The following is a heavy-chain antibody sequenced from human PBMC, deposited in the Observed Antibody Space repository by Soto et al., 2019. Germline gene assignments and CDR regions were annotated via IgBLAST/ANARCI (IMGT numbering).Heavy chain of an antibody. Sequence: EVQLVESGGGLVQPGGSLRLSCAASGFTFSSYDMHWVRQATGKGLEWVSAIGTAGDTYYPGSVKGRFTNSRENAKNSLYLQMNSLRAGDTAVYYCARGASDIVATITGWFDPWGQGTLVTVSS. D-gene: IGHD5-12*01. J-gene: IGHJ5*02. CDR1: GFTFSSYD. V-gene: IGHV3-13*04. CDR3: ARGASDIVATITGWFDP. CDR2: IGTAGDT.